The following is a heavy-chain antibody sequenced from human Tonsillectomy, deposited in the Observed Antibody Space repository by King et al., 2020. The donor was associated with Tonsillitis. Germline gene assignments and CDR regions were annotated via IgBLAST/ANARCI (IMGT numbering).Heavy chain of an antibody. CDR1: GFTFSSYG. Sequence: HVQLVESGGGVVQPGRSLRLSCAASGFTFSSYGMHWVRQAPGKGLEWVAIISYDGINKYYADSVKGRFTISRDNSKNTLYLQMNSLRAEDTAVYYCARGYSYGVNAFDIWGQGTMVTVSS. V-gene: IGHV3-30*03. CDR2: ISYDGINK. J-gene: IGHJ3*02. D-gene: IGHD5-18*01. CDR3: ARGYSYGVNAFDI.